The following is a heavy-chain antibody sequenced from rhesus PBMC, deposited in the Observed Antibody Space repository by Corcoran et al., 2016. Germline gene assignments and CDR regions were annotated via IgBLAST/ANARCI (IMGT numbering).Heavy chain of an antibody. V-gene: IGHV4-76*01. CDR3: AAQQRLALTNSLDV. CDR2: FYGSRGTT. D-gene: IGHD6-31*01. Sequence: QVQLQESGPGVVKPSETLSLTCTVSGGSISGGDGWNWIRTVPGGGVEWMGFFYGSRGTTNNSPSLKNLVTTSQDASKNQFSLKLTSVTAADTAVYYCAAQQRLALTNSLDVWGRGVLVTVSS. CDR1: GGSISGGDG. J-gene: IGHJ5-2*02.